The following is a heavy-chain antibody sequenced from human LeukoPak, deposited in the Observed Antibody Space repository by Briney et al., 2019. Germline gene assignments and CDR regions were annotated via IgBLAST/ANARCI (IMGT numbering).Heavy chain of an antibody. CDR3: ARAVRGVIIAFDI. D-gene: IGHD3-10*01. Sequence: SETLSLTCTVSGGSISSYYWSWIRQPPGKGLEWIGYIYYSGSTNYNPSLKSRVTISVDTSKNQFSLKLSSVTAADTAVYYCARAVRGVIIAFDIWGQGTMVTVSS. CDR2: IYYSGST. CDR1: GGSISSYY. V-gene: IGHV4-59*01. J-gene: IGHJ3*02.